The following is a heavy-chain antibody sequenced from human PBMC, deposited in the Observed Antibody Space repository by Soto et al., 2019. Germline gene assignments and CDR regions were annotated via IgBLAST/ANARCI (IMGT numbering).Heavy chain of an antibody. V-gene: IGHV3-23*01. J-gene: IGHJ4*02. CDR1: GLTFSSYA. D-gene: IGHD6-13*01. Sequence: PGGSLRLSCAASGLTFSSYAISWVRQAPGKALEWVSALSGSGASTYYADSVKGRFTIPRDNSKNTLYLQMNSLRAEDTAVYYCAKGRQQLAFFDYWGQGTLVTVSS. CDR3: AKGRQQLAFFDY. CDR2: LSGSGAST.